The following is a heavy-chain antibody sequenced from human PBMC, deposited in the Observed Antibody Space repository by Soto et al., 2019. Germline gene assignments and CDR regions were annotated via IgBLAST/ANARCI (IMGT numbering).Heavy chain of an antibody. J-gene: IGHJ6*02. D-gene: IGHD2-15*01. V-gene: IGHV1-69*13. CDR3: ARGKFYCSGGSCYSHVVYYYGMDV. CDR2: IIPIFGTA. Sequence: SVKVSCKASGGTFSSDAISWVRQAPGQGLEWMGGIIPIFGTANYAQKFQGRVTITADESTSTAYTELSSLRSEDTAVYYCARGKFYCSGGSCYSHVVYYYGMDVWGQGTTVTVSS. CDR1: GGTFSSDA.